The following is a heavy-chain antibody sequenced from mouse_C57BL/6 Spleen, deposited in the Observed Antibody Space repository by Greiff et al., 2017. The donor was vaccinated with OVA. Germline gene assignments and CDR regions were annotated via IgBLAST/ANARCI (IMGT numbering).Heavy chain of an antibody. Sequence: VKLVESGAELVKPGASVKLSCKASGYTFTSYWMQWVKQRPGQGLEWIGELDPSDSYTNYNQKFQGKATLTVDPSSSTAYMQLSSLTSEDSAVYYGAVYGSSSYYAMDYWGQGTSVTVAS. V-gene: IGHV1-50*01. CDR1: GYTFTSYW. J-gene: IGHJ4*01. CDR3: AVYGSSSYYAMDY. D-gene: IGHD1-1*01. CDR2: LDPSDSYT.